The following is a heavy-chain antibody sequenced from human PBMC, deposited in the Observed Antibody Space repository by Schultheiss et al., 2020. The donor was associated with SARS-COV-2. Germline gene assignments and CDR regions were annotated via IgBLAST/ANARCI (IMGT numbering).Heavy chain of an antibody. CDR2: IYTSGST. J-gene: IGHJ4*02. CDR3: ARGPSLLFDY. D-gene: IGHD3-10*01. V-gene: IGHV4-4*07. Sequence: QTLSLTCTVSGGSISSYYWSWIRQPAGKGLEWIGRIYTSGSTNYNPSLKSRVTISVDTSKSQFSLKLSSVTAADTAVYYCARGPSLLFDYWGQGTLVTVSS. CDR1: GGSISSYY.